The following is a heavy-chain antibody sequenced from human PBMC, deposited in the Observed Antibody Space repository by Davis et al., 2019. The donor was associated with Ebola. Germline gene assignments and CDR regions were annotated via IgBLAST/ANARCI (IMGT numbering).Heavy chain of an antibody. CDR2: ISGSGGST. J-gene: IGHJ4*02. CDR1: GFTFSSYA. Sequence: PGGSLRLSCAASGFTFSSYAMSWVRQAPGKGLEWVSAISGSGGSTYYADSVKGRFTISRENAKNSLYLQMNSLRAEDTAVYYCARGRLTGDWGERDYWGQGTLVTVSS. V-gene: IGHV3-23*01. CDR3: ARGRLTGDWGERDY. D-gene: IGHD7-27*01.